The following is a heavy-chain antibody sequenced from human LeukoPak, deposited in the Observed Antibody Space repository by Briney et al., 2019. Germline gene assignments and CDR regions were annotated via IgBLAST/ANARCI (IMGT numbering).Heavy chain of an antibody. CDR2: IGISSGNT. D-gene: IGHD1-1*01. V-gene: IGHV3-11*06. J-gene: IGHJ4*02. Sequence: GGSLRLSCAASGFPFSEYSMNWVRQAPGKGLEWISYIGISSGNTKYAVSVKGRFTISGDNAKNSLYLQMNSLRVEDTAVYYCARDHNYAFDNWGQGTLVTVSS. CDR3: ARDHNYAFDN. CDR1: GFPFSEYS.